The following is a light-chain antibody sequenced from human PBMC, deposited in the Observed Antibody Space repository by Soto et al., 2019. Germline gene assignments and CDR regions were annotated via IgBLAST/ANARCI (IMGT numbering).Light chain of an antibody. Sequence: HSALTQPASVSGSPGQSITISCTGTSSDVGGYDFVSWYQQHPGKAPNLMIYAGSQRPSGVSKRFSGSKSGNTASLTISGLQAEDEADYYCCSYAGSSTVLFGGGTKLTVL. CDR3: CSYAGSSTVL. CDR2: AGS. CDR1: SSDVGGYDF. J-gene: IGLJ2*01. V-gene: IGLV2-23*01.